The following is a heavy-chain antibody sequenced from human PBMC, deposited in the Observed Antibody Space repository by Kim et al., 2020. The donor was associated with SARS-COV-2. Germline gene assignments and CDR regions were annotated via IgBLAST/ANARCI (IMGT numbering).Heavy chain of an antibody. CDR3: ARDRYDILTGSPTLNYGMDV. D-gene: IGHD3-9*01. CDR1: GGTFSSYA. CDR2: IIPILGIA. V-gene: IGHV1-69*04. Sequence: SVKVSCKASGGTFSSYAISWVRQAPGQGLEWMGRIIPILGIANYAQKFQGRVTITADKSTSTAYMELSSLRSEDTAVYYCARDRYDILTGSPTLNYGMDVWGPGTTVTVSS. J-gene: IGHJ6*02.